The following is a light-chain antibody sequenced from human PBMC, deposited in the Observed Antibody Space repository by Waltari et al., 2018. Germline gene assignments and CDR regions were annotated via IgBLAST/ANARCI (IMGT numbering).Light chain of an antibody. CDR2: DAS. CDR3: QQLKS. Sequence: DIQMTQSPSSLFASVGDKITITCQASQGISDDLHWYQQKPGKAPKLLIYDASKLETGVPSRFSGSGSGTHFTFTINSLQPEDIATYFCQQLKSFGQGTKVEMK. J-gene: IGKJ2*03. CDR1: QGISDD. V-gene: IGKV1-33*01.